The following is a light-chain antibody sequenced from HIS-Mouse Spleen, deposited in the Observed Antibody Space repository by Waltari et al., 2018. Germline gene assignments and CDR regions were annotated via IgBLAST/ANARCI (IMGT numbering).Light chain of an antibody. Sequence: SSELTQDPAVSVALGQTVRITCQGNSPRSYYASWYQQKPGQAPLLFIYGKNNRPAGIPDRFSGSSSGNTASLTITGAQAEDEADYYCNSRDSSGNHVVFGGGTKLTVL. CDR1: SPRSYY. CDR3: NSRDSSGNHVV. CDR2: GKN. J-gene: IGLJ2*01. V-gene: IGLV3-19*01.